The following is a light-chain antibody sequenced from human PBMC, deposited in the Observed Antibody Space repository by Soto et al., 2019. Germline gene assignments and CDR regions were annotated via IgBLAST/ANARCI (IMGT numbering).Light chain of an antibody. V-gene: IGLV2-14*01. J-gene: IGLJ3*02. CDR1: SSDIGTYNY. Sequence: QSALTQPASVSGSPGQSITISCTGTSSDIGTYNYVSWYQHHPGKAPKLLIYEVSNRPSGVSNRFSGSKSGNMASLTISGLQAEDEADYYCCAFTSAGTWVFGGGTKLTVL. CDR2: EVS. CDR3: CAFTSAGTWV.